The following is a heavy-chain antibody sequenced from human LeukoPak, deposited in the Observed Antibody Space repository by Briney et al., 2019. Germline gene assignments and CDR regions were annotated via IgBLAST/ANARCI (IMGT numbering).Heavy chain of an antibody. CDR3: AKAFIGAAAGTYFDI. J-gene: IGHJ3*02. CDR2: IRYDGSNK. Sequence: PGGSLRLSCAASTFTLSKYWMTWVRQAPGKGLEWVAFIRYDGSNKYYADSVKGRFTISRDNSKNTLYLQMNSLRAEDTAVYYCAKAFIGAAAGTYFDIWGQGTMVTVSS. V-gene: IGHV3-30*02. D-gene: IGHD6-13*01. CDR1: TFTLSKYW.